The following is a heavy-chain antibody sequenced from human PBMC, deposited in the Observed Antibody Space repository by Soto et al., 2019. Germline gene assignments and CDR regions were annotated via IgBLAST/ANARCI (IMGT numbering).Heavy chain of an antibody. CDR1: GFTFSSYA. CDR2: ISGSGGST. J-gene: IGHJ4*02. V-gene: IGHV3-23*01. D-gene: IGHD1-26*01. Sequence: HPGGSLRLSCAASGFTFSSYAMSWVRQAPGKGLEWVSAISGSGGSTYYADSVKGRFTTSRDNSKNTLYLQMNSLRAEDTAVYYCAKDVGVEPPFDYWGQGTLVTVSS. CDR3: AKDVGVEPPFDY.